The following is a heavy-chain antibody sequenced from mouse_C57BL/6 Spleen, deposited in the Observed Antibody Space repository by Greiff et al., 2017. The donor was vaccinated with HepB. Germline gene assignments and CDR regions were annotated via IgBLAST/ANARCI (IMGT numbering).Heavy chain of an antibody. CDR2: ISYDGSN. J-gene: IGHJ3*01. Sequence: EVQLQESGPGLVKPSQSLSLTCSVTGYSITSGYYWNWIRQFPGNKLEWMGYISYDGSNNYNPSLKNRISITRDTSKNQFFLKLNSVTTEDTATYYCARERGYGSSYAWFAYWGQGTLVTVSA. V-gene: IGHV3-6*01. CDR3: ARERGYGSSYAWFAY. D-gene: IGHD1-1*01. CDR1: GYSITSGYY.